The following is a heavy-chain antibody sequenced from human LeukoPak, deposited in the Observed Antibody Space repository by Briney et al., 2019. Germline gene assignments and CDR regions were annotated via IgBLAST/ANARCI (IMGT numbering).Heavy chain of an antibody. CDR3: ARDVPYSSGWSPSYYFDY. D-gene: IGHD6-19*01. V-gene: IGHV1-46*01. CDR2: INPSGGST. J-gene: IGHJ4*02. CDR1: GYTFTSYY. Sequence: ASVKVSCKASGYTFTSYYMHWVRQAPGQGLEWMGIINPSGGSTSYAQKFQGRVTMTGDTSTSTVYMELSSLRSEDTAVYYCARDVPYSSGWSPSYYFDYWGQGTLVTVSS.